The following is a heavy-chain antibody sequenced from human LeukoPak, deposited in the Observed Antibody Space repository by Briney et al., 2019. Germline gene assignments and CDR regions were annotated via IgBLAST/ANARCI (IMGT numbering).Heavy chain of an antibody. Sequence: SETLSLTCTVSGGSISSYYWSWIRQPPGKGLEWIGYIYYSGSTNYNPSLKSRVTISVDTSKNQFSLKLSSVTAADTAVYHCAREGGGGEEFDYWGQGTLVTVSS. CDR1: GGSISSYY. CDR3: AREGGGGEEFDY. J-gene: IGHJ4*02. V-gene: IGHV4-59*01. D-gene: IGHD2-21*01. CDR2: IYYSGST.